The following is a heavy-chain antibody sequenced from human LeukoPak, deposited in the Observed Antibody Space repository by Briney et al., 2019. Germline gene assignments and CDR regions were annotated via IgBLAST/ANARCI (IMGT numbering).Heavy chain of an antibody. J-gene: IGHJ4*02. D-gene: IGHD6-13*01. CDR2: ISWHSGSI. V-gene: IGHV3-9*01. CDR1: GFTFDDYA. CDR3: AKGPGEYSSSWYTPHFDY. Sequence: GRSLRLSCAASGFTFDDYAMHWVRQAPGKGLEWVSGISWHSGSIGYADSVKGRFTISRDNAKNSLYLQMNSLRAEDTALYYCAKGPGEYSSSWYTPHFDYWGQGTLVTVSS.